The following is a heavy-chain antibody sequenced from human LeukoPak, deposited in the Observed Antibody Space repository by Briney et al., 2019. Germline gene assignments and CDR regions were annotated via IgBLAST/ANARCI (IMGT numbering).Heavy chain of an antibody. V-gene: IGHV1-46*01. CDR3: NAFSGYFSDY. D-gene: IGHD3-22*01. CDR2: INPSGGST. J-gene: IGHJ4*02. Sequence: ASVKVSCKASGGTFSSYAFSWVRQAPGQGLEWMGIINPSGGSTSYAQKFQGRVTMTRDTSTSTVYMELSSLRSEDTAVYYCNAFSGYFSDYWGQGTLVTVSS. CDR1: GGTFSSYA.